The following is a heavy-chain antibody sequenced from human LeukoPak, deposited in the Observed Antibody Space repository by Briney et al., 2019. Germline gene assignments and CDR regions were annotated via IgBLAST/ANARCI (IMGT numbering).Heavy chain of an antibody. Sequence: SETLSLTCTVSGGFMYTYYWTWIRQPPGKGLEWIGYIYFSGTTNYNPSLRSRVTFSVDLSKSQFSLKLTSATAADTAVYYCARRRRDDAFDIWGQGTMVTVSS. D-gene: IGHD6-25*01. CDR2: IYFSGTT. CDR1: GGFMYTYY. V-gene: IGHV4-59*08. CDR3: ARRRRDDAFDI. J-gene: IGHJ3*02.